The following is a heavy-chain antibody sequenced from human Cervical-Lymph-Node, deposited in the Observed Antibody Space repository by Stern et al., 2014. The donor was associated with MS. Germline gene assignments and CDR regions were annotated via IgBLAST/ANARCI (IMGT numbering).Heavy chain of an antibody. CDR2: IIPIFGSP. CDR1: GGTFNTYG. CDR3: AKVTVVDISGIGSMDV. Sequence: QMQLVQSGAEVKKPGSSVKVSCKASGGTFNTYGFTWVRQAPGQGLEWMGGIIPIFGSPIYAQNLRGRVTITADESTTSLFLELSSLRSDDTGVYYCAKVTVVDISGIGSMDVWGQGTTVTVSS. V-gene: IGHV1-69*01. J-gene: IGHJ6*02. D-gene: IGHD2-15*01.